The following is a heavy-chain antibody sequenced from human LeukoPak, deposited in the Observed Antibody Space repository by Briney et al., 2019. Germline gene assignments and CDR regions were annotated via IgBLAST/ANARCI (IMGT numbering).Heavy chain of an antibody. CDR3: AREAVAAAGRYFDY. CDR2: IWYDGSNK. V-gene: IGHV3-33*01. D-gene: IGHD6-13*01. CDR1: GFTFSNYD. Sequence: RRSPRLSCAASGFTFSNYDMHWVRQAPGKGLEWVAVIWYDGSNKYYADSVKGRFTISRDNSKNTLYLQMNSLRAEDTAVYYCAREAVAAAGRYFDYWGQGTLVTVSS. J-gene: IGHJ4*02.